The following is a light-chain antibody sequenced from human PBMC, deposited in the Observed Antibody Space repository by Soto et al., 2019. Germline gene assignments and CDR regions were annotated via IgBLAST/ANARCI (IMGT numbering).Light chain of an antibody. CDR1: SSNIGAGYD. J-gene: IGLJ1*01. CDR3: QSYDSSLSGFYV. V-gene: IGLV1-40*01. Sequence: QSVLTQPASVSGAPGQRVTISCTGSSSNIGAGYDVHWYQQLPGTAPKLLIYGNSNRPSGVPDRFSGSKSGTSASLAITGLQAEDEADYYCQSYDSSLSGFYVFGTGTKVNVL. CDR2: GNS.